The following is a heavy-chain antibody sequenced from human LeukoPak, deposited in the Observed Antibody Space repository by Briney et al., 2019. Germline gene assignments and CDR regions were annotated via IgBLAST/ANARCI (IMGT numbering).Heavy chain of an antibody. Sequence: SETLSLTRAVSGGSISSGGYSWSWIRQPPGKGLEWIGYIYHSGSTYYNPSLKSRVTISVDRSKNQFSLKLSSVTAADTAVYYCARRINGMFDPWGQGTLVTVSS. J-gene: IGHJ5*02. CDR3: ARRINGMFDP. CDR1: GGSISSGGYS. CDR2: IYHSGST. D-gene: IGHD2-15*01. V-gene: IGHV4-30-2*01.